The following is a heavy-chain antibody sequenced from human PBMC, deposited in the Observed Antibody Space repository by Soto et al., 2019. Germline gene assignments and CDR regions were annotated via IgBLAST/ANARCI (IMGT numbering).Heavy chain of an antibody. Sequence: ASVKVSCKASGYTCTIYAMHCVLQAPVQRLEGMGCINAGNGNTKYSQKFQGRVTITRDTSASTAYMELRSLRSDDTAVYYCAREDIVVVPAAIRVPYYYGMDVWGQGTTVTVSS. CDR3: AREDIVVVPAAIRVPYYYGMDV. V-gene: IGHV1-3*01. D-gene: IGHD2-2*02. J-gene: IGHJ6*02. CDR1: GYTCTIYA. CDR2: INAGNGNT.